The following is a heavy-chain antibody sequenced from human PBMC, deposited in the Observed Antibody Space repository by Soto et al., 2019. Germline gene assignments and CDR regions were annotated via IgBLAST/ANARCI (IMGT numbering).Heavy chain of an antibody. CDR3: ARGPNYGGGP. Sequence: QVQLQQWGAGLLKPSETLSLTCAVYGGSFSGYYWSWIRQPPGKGLEWIGEINHSGSTNYNPSLKSRVTISVDTSKNQFSLKLSSVTAADTAVYYCARGPNYGGGPWGQGTLVTVSS. CDR1: GGSFSGYY. D-gene: IGHD4-17*01. J-gene: IGHJ5*02. CDR2: INHSGST. V-gene: IGHV4-34*01.